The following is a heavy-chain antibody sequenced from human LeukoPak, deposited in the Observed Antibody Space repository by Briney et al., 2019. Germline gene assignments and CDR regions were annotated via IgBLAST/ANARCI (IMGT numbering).Heavy chain of an antibody. D-gene: IGHD6-13*01. V-gene: IGHV4-4*02. Sequence: PSETLSLTCAVSGDSISSSNWWSWVRQPPGKGLEWIGEIYYSGNTYYNASLKSRVTISVDTSKNQFSLKLNSVTAADTAVYYCARAPPYSARGWFDPWGQGTLVTVSS. CDR3: ARAPPYSARGWFDP. CDR2: IYYSGNT. CDR1: GDSISSSNW. J-gene: IGHJ5*02.